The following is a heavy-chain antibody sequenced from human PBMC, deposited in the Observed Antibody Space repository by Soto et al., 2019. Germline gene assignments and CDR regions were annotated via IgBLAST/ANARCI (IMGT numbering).Heavy chain of an antibody. Sequence: GGSLRLSCAASGFTFSSYWMHWVRQAPGKGLVWVSRINNDGSSTVYADSVKGRFTISRDNAKNTLYLQMNSLRAEDTAVYYCARARQGYSDYWGQGTLVTVSS. D-gene: IGHD6-25*01. J-gene: IGHJ4*02. CDR3: ARARQGYSDY. V-gene: IGHV3-74*01. CDR2: INNDGSST. CDR1: GFTFSSYW.